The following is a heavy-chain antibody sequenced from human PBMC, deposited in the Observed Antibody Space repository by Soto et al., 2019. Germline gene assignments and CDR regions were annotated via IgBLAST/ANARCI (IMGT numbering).Heavy chain of an antibody. CDR1: GGTFSSYA. D-gene: IGHD3-10*02. J-gene: IGHJ5*02. V-gene: IGHV1-69*06. CDR2: IIPIFGTA. Sequence: QVQLVQSGAEVKKPGSSVKVSCKASGGTFSSYAISWVRQAPGQGLEWMGGIIPIFGTANYAQKFQGRVTLTADKSKSTAYMGLRRLRSEETDVYYCARDRIFRKLFKGGRWFDPWGQGTLVTVSS. CDR3: ARDRIFRKLFKGGRWFDP.